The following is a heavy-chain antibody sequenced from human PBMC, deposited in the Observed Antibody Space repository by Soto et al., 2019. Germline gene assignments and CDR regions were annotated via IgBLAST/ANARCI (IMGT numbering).Heavy chain of an antibody. CDR3: ARGPQVRLGELSFSNWFDP. D-gene: IGHD3-16*02. V-gene: IGHV4-31*03. J-gene: IGHJ5*02. Sequence: PSETLSVTCTVSGGSISSGGYFWSWIRQHPGKGLEWIGYIYYSGSTYYNPSLKSRVTISVDTSKNQFSLKLSSVTAADTAVYYCARGPQVRLGELSFSNWFDPWGQGTLVTVS. CDR2: IYYSGST. CDR1: GGSISSGGYF.